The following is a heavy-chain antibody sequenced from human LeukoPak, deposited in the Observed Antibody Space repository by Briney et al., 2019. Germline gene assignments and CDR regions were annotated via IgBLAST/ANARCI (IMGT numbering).Heavy chain of an antibody. CDR2: ISGSGGST. CDR3: AKALSEIYGSSTSCYLLDY. Sequence: GGSLRLSCAASGFTFSSYAMNWVRQAPGKGLEWVSAISGSGGSTYYADSVNGRFTISRDNSKNTLYLQMNSLRAEDTAVYYCAKALSEIYGSSTSCYLLDYWGQGTLVSVSS. V-gene: IGHV3-23*01. J-gene: IGHJ4*02. D-gene: IGHD2-2*01. CDR1: GFTFSSYA.